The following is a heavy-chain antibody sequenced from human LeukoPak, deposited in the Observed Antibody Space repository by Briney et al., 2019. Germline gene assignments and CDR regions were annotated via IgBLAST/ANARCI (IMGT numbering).Heavy chain of an antibody. Sequence: SETPSLTCAVYGRSFSGYYWSWIRQPPGKGLEWIGEINHSGSTNYNPSLKSRVTISVDTSKNQFSLKLSSVTAADTAVYYCARGGEDTAMSLDYWGQGTLVTVSS. CDR1: GRSFSGYY. CDR3: ARGGEDTAMSLDY. D-gene: IGHD5-18*01. CDR2: INHSGST. V-gene: IGHV4-34*01. J-gene: IGHJ4*02.